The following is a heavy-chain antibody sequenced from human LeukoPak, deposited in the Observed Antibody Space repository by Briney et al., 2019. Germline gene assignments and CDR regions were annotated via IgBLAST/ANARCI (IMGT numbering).Heavy chain of an antibody. Sequence: GGSLRLSCAASGFTFSNFAMIWVRQAPGKGLEWVSVIGSDSGGIVYADPVKGRFTISRDNSNNTLYLQMNSLTADDTAVYYCAKYRTTNAPPRNFDYWGQGTLVTVSS. V-gene: IGHV3-23*01. D-gene: IGHD1-14*01. J-gene: IGHJ4*02. CDR1: GFTFSNFA. CDR2: IGSDSGGI. CDR3: AKYRTTNAPPRNFDY.